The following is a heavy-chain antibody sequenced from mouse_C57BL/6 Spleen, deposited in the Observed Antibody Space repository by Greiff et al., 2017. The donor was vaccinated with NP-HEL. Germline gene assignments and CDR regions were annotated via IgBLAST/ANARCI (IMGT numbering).Heavy chain of an antibody. J-gene: IGHJ1*03. V-gene: IGHV1-4*01. CDR1: GYTFTSYT. CDR2: INPSSGCT. CDR3: ARDTTVGWYFDV. D-gene: IGHD1-1*01. Sequence: VQLQQSGAELARPGASVKMSCKASGYTFTSYTMHWVKQRPGQGLEWIGYINPSSGCTKSNQKFKDKATLTADKSSSTAYMQLSSLTSEDSAVYYCARDTTVGWYFDVWGKGSTVTGSS.